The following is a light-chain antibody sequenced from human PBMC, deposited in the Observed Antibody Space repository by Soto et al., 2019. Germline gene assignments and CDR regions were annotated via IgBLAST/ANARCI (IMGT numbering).Light chain of an antibody. CDR1: QDISSW. CDR3: QQANSFPPT. CDR2: AAS. V-gene: IGKV1-12*01. J-gene: IGKJ2*01. Sequence: DIQMTQSPSSVSASVGDRVTITCRASQDISSWLAWYQQRPGKPPNLLIYAASFLQSGVPSRFSGSGSGTLFNLTISRLQPEDFATYHCQQANSFPPTFGQGTKLEIK.